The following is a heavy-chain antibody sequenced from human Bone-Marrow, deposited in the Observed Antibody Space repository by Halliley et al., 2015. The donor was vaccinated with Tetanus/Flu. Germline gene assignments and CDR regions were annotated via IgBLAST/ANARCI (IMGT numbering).Heavy chain of an antibody. V-gene: IGHV3-11*01. CDR1: GFAISDYY. Sequence: SLRLSCAASGFAISDYYMSWIRQAPGEGLDWVSYINVNGSTIHYAGSVKGRFTVSRDNTKNSLYLQMNGLRAEDTAVYYCARGYCSGARCYAYPQWDWGQGTLVTVSS. D-gene: IGHD2-15*01. CDR2: INVNGSTI. CDR3: ARGYCSGARCYAYPQWD. J-gene: IGHJ4*02.